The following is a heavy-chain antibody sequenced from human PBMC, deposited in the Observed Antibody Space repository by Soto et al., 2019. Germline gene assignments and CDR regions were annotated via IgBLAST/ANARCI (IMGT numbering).Heavy chain of an antibody. CDR3: ARDGYYGSGRFDY. D-gene: IGHD3-10*01. CDR2: IYYSGST. CDR1: GGSISSYY. V-gene: IGHV4-59*01. Sequence: QVQLQESGPGLVKPSESLSLTCTVSGGSISSYYWSWIRQPPGKGLEWIGYIYYSGSTNYNPSLKSRFTISVDTFKNQYSLMLSSVTAADTAVYYCARDGYYGSGRFDYWGQGTLVTVSS. J-gene: IGHJ4*02.